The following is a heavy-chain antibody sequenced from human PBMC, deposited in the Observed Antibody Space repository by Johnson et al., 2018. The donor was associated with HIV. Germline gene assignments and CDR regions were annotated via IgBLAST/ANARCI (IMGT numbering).Heavy chain of an antibody. D-gene: IGHD1-14*01. Sequence: VQLVESGGGLVKPGGSLRLSCAASGFTFDDYAMHWVRQAPGKGLEWVSGISWNSGSIGYADSVKGRFTISRDNAKNSLYLQMNSLRAEDTAVYYCARAFGSAFDIWGQGTMVTVSS. CDR1: GFTFDDYA. V-gene: IGHV3-9*01. CDR2: ISWNSGSI. CDR3: ARAFGSAFDI. J-gene: IGHJ3*02.